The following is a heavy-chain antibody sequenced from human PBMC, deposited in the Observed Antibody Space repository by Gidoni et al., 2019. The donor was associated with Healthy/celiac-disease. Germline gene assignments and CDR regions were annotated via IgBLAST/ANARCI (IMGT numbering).Heavy chain of an antibody. V-gene: IGHV4-39*01. CDR1: GGSISSSSYY. J-gene: IGHJ6*02. CDR2: IYYSGST. Sequence: QLQLQESGPGLVKPSETLSLTCTVPGGSISSSSYYWGGIRKPPGKGLEGIGSIYYSGSTYYNPSLKSRVTISVETSKNQFSLKLSSVTAADTAVYYCAVDSSGYWGVYYYYYGMDVWGQGTTVTVSS. CDR3: AVDSSGYWGVYYYYYGMDV. D-gene: IGHD3-22*01.